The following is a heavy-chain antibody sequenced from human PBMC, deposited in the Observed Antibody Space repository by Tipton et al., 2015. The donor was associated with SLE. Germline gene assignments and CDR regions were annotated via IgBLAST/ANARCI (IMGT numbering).Heavy chain of an antibody. Sequence: TLSLTCTVSGGSISRYYWSWIRQPPGKGLEWIGYIYYSGGSNYNPSLKSRVTISIDTSKSQFSLKLNSVTAADTAVYYCARGTDYGDSASFYGMDVWGLGPTVPVSS. CDR3: ARGTDYGDSASFYGMDV. CDR2: IYYSGGS. D-gene: IGHD4-17*01. J-gene: IGHJ6*02. V-gene: IGHV4-59*01. CDR1: GGSISRYY.